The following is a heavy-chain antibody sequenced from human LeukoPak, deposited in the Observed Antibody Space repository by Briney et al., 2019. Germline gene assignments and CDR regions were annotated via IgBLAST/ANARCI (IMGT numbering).Heavy chain of an antibody. CDR3: ARYIYSGSHYDY. Sequence: ASVKVSCKASGYTFTGYHMYWVRQAPGQGLEWMGIINPSGGSTTYAQKFQGRVTMTRDTSASTVYMELSSLRSEDTAMYYCARYIYSGSHYDYWGQGTLVTVSS. CDR1: GYTFTGYH. D-gene: IGHD1-26*01. V-gene: IGHV1-46*01. CDR2: INPSGGST. J-gene: IGHJ4*02.